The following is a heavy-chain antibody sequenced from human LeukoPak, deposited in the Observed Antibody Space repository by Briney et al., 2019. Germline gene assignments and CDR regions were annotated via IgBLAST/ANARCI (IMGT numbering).Heavy chain of an antibody. D-gene: IGHD2-2*02. V-gene: IGHV3-74*01. CDR2: INSDGSTT. CDR3: ARGSSCYSTT. J-gene: IGHJ5*02. Sequence: GGSLRLSCAASGFTFSNAWMSWVRQAPGKGLVWVSRINSDGSTTNYADSVQGRFSISRDNAKNTLYLQMNSLRAEDTAVYYCARGSSCYSTTWGQGTLVTVSS. CDR1: GFTFSNAW.